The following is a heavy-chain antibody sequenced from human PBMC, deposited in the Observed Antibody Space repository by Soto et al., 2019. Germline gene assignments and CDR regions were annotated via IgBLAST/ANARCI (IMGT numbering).Heavy chain of an antibody. Sequence: PGGSLRLSCAASGFTFSRHSMNWVRQTPGKGLEWLTYINGGGRTDYADSVKGRFTISRDNAKNSLFLQMNSLRAEDMAIYYCARDFDWSFEYWGRGSLVTVSS. J-gene: IGHJ4*02. CDR1: GFTFSRHS. V-gene: IGHV3-48*01. CDR3: ARDFDWSFEY. D-gene: IGHD3-9*01. CDR2: INGGGRT.